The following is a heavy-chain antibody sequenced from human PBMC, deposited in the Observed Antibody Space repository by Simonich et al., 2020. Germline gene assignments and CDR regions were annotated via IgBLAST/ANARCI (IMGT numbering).Heavy chain of an antibody. CDR1: GFTFSSYS. V-gene: IGHV3-21*01. Sequence: EVQLVESGGGLVKPGGSMRLSCAASGFTFSSYSMNWVRQAPGKGLECITTLSSRSSYTYYADSVKGRFTISRDNAKNSLYLQMNSLRAEDKAVYYCARDAAGDYWGQGTLVTVSS. CDR3: ARDAAGDY. CDR2: LSSRSSYT. J-gene: IGHJ4*02. D-gene: IGHD6-13*01.